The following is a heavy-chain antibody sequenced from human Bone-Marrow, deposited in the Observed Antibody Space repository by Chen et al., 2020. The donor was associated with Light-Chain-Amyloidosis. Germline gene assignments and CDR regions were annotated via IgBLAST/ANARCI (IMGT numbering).Heavy chain of an antibody. CDR3: ARFTMVRGVIIRPLDY. CDR1: GGSFSGYY. J-gene: IGHJ4*02. D-gene: IGHD3-10*01. Sequence: QVQLQQWGAGLLKPSETLSLTCAVYGGSFSGYYWSWIRQPPGKGLEWIGEINHRGSTNYNPSLKSRVTISVDTSKNQFSLKLSSVTAADTAMYYCARFTMVRGVIIRPLDYWGQGTLVTVSS. V-gene: IGHV4-34*01. CDR2: INHRGST.